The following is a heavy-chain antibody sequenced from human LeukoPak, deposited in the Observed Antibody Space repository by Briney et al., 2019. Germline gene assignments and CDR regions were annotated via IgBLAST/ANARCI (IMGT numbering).Heavy chain of an antibody. CDR3: ARASGFNYYFDY. CDR2: ISSTSSYI. V-gene: IGHV3-21*01. J-gene: IGHJ4*02. Sequence: GGSLRLSCAASGFTFSSYNMNLVRQAPGKGLEWVSFISSTSSYIYYADSVKGRFTISRDNAKNPLYLQMNSLRADDTAVYYCARASGFNYYFDYWGQGALVTVSS. CDR1: GFTFSSYN. D-gene: IGHD3-9*01.